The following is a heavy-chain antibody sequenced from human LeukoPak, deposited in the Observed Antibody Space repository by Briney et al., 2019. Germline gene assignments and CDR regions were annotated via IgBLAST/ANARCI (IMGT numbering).Heavy chain of an antibody. J-gene: IGHJ4*02. CDR1: GGSIGSFY. Sequence: TSETLSPTCTVSGGSIGSFYWSWVRQPPGKGLEWIGYIYYGGSTNYNPSLKSRVTISVDTSKNQFSLKLTSVTAADTAVYYCARDSVDTRLDYWGQGTLVTVSS. V-gene: IGHV4-59*01. CDR3: ARDSVDTRLDY. CDR2: IYYGGST. D-gene: IGHD5-18*01.